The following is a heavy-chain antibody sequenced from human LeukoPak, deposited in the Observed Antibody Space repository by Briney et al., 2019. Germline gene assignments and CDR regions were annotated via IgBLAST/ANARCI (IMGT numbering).Heavy chain of an antibody. V-gene: IGHV3-43D*03. CDR3: AKDMAAYYYSSGNIDY. D-gene: IGHD3-10*01. Sequence: GGSLRLSCAASGFTFDDYAMHWVRQAPGKGLVWVSFISWDGGSTYYADSVKGRFTISRDNSKNSLYLQMNSLRAEDTALYYCAKDMAAYYYSSGNIDYWGQGTLVTVSS. CDR1: GFTFDDYA. J-gene: IGHJ4*02. CDR2: ISWDGGST.